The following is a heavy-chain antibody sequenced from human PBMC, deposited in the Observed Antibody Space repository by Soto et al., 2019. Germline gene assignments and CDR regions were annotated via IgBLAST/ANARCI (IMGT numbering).Heavy chain of an antibody. J-gene: IGHJ4*02. D-gene: IGHD3-3*01. V-gene: IGHV3-21*01. Sequence: GGSLRLSCAASGITFSSYSMNWVRQAPGKGLEWVSSISSSSGYVYYADSVKSRFTISRDNAKNSLYLQMNSLRAEDTAVYYCARGGSDFWSGYPPYFDYWGQGTLVTVSS. CDR2: ISSSSGYV. CDR1: GITFSSYS. CDR3: ARGGSDFWSGYPPYFDY.